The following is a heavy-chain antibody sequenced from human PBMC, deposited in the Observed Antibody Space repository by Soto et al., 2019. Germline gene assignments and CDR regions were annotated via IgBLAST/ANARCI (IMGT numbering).Heavy chain of an antibody. J-gene: IGHJ5*02. V-gene: IGHV4-59*08. Sequence: PSETLSLTCTVSGGSISSYYWSWIRQPPGKGLEWIGYIYYSGSTNYNPSLKSRVTISVDTSKNQFSLKLSSVTAADTAVYDCGSRNGSWFDPWGQGTLVTVSS. CDR3: GSRNGSWFDP. CDR1: GGSISSYY. CDR2: IYYSGST.